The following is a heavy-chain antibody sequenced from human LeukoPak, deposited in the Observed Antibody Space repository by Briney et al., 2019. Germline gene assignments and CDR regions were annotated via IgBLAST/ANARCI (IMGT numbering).Heavy chain of an antibody. CDR1: GGPISSGGYY. J-gene: IGHJ4*02. Sequence: SQTLSLTCTVSGGPISSGGYYWSWIRQPPGKGLEWIGYIYHSGSTYYNPSLKSRVTISVDRSKNQFSLKLSSVTAADTAVYYCARYIAVASHDYWGQGTLVTVSS. CDR3: ARYIAVASHDY. V-gene: IGHV4-30-2*01. D-gene: IGHD6-19*01. CDR2: IYHSGST.